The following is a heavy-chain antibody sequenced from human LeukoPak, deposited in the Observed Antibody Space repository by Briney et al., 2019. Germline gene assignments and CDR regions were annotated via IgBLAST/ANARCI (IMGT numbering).Heavy chain of an antibody. CDR3: ARGDCSGGSCFLPEYFQH. CDR2: ISAYNGDT. D-gene: IGHD2-15*01. J-gene: IGHJ1*01. CDR1: GYTLTSFS. V-gene: IGHV1-18*01. Sequence: ASVKVSCKASGYTLTSFSVSWVRQAPGQGLEWMGWISAYNGDTNYAQKLQGRVTMTTDTSTNTAYMELRSQRSDDTAVYYCARGDCSGGSCFLPEYFQHWGQGTLVTVSS.